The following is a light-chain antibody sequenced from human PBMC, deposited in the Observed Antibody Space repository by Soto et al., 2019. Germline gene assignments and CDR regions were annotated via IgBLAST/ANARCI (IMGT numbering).Light chain of an antibody. Sequence: DMEMTQSPSSLSASVGDRVTITCRASQSISNYLNWYQHKPGKVPKLLIYAASSLQSGVPTRFSGSGSGTDFTLTINSLQPADFATYYCQQSYCTPLPFGGGTKIEIK. J-gene: IGKJ4*01. CDR2: AAS. CDR1: QSISNY. V-gene: IGKV1-39*01. CDR3: QQSYCTPLP.